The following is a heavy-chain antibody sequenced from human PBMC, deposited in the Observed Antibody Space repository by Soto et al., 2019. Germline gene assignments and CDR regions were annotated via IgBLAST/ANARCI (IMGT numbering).Heavy chain of an antibody. V-gene: IGHV3-7*01. CDR1: GFTFSIYR. D-gene: IGHD3-10*01. Sequence: EVQLVESGGGLVQPGGSLRLSCAASGFTFSIYRMTWVRQAPGEGLEWMANIKQDGSEKYYVDSVKGRFTISRDNAKNSLFLQMNSLRAEDAAVYYCARVGTYYPDAFDIWGQGTMVTVSS. CDR2: IKQDGSEK. J-gene: IGHJ3*02. CDR3: ARVGTYYPDAFDI.